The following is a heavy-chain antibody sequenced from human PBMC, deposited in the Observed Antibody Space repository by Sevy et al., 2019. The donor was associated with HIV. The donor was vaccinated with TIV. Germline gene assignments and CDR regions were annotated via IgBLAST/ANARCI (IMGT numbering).Heavy chain of an antibody. CDR1: GFTFNNVW. CDR2: VKSKADGGTT. D-gene: IGHD6-6*01. Sequence: GGSLRLSCAASGFTFNNVWMSWVRQVPGKGLEWVGRVKSKADGGTTDYAAPVKGRFTISRDDSKNMLYLQMNSLKTDDTALYYCTIDPVHFLWGQGTLVTVSS. J-gene: IGHJ4*02. V-gene: IGHV3-15*01. CDR3: TIDPVHFL.